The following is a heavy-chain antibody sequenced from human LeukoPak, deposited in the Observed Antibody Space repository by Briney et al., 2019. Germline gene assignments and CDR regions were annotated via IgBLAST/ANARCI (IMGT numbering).Heavy chain of an antibody. CDR1: GFTFSSYG. J-gene: IGHJ4*02. V-gene: IGHV3-30*18. CDR2: ISYDGSNK. Sequence: GGSLRLSCAASGFTFSSYGMHWVRQAPGKGLEWVAVISYDGSNKYYADSVKGRFTISRDDSKNTLYLQMNSPRAEDTAVYYCAKDLSPSGSYFDYWGQGTLVTVSS. CDR3: AKDLSPSGSYFDY. D-gene: IGHD1-26*01.